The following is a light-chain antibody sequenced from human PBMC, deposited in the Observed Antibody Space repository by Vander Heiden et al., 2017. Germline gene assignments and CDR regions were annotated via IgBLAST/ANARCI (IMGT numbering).Light chain of an antibody. CDR1: RREVDGYNY. Sequence: QSALTQPRSVSGSPGQSVTISCTGTRREVDGYNYVSWHQQHPGKAPKLMIYNVNKRPSGVTDRFSGSKSGNTASLTISRLQAEDEADYYCCSYAGSYIYVFGTGTEVTVL. J-gene: IGLJ1*01. CDR2: NVN. CDR3: CSYAGSYIYV. V-gene: IGLV2-11*01.